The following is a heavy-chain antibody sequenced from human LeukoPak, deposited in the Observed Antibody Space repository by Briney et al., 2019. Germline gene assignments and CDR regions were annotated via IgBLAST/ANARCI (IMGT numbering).Heavy chain of an antibody. CDR2: INHSGST. V-gene: IGHV4-34*01. CDR1: GGSLSGYY. CDR3: ARARMITFGGVIARYDY. D-gene: IGHD3-16*02. Sequence: SETLSHTCAVYGGSLSGYYWSWIRQPPGKGLEWIGEINHSGSTNYDPSLKSRVTISRDTSKNQLSLKLSSVTAADTAVYYCARARMITFGGVIARYDYWGQGTLVTVSS. J-gene: IGHJ4*02.